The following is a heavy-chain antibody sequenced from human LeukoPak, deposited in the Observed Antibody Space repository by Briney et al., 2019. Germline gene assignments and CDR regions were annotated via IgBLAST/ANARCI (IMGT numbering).Heavy chain of an antibody. Sequence: PSETLSLTCTVSGGSISSGGYYWSWIRQHPGKGLEWIGYIYYSGSTYYNPSLKSRVTISVDTSKNQFSLKLSSVTAADTAVYYCARQTYYYDSSGYLDYWGQGTLVTVSS. CDR3: ARQTYYYDSSGYLDY. CDR1: GGSISSGGYY. D-gene: IGHD3-22*01. V-gene: IGHV4-31*03. J-gene: IGHJ4*02. CDR2: IYYSGST.